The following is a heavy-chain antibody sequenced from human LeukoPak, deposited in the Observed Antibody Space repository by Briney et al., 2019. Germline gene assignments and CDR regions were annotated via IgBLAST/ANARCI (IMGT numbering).Heavy chain of an antibody. CDR3: AREGYSSSSLSGYYYMDV. V-gene: IGHV4-4*07. CDR2: IYTSGST. D-gene: IGHD6-13*01. Sequence: SETLSLTCTVSGGSISSYYWSWIWQPAGKGLEWIGRIYTSGSTNYNPSLKSRVTMSVDTSKNQFSLKLSSVTAADTAVYYCAREGYSSSSLSGYYYMDVWGKGTTVTVSS. CDR1: GGSISSYY. J-gene: IGHJ6*03.